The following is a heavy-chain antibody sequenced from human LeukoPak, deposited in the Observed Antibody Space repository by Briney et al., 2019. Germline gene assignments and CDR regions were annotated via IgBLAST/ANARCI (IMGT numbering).Heavy chain of an antibody. Sequence: PSETLSLTCTVSGGSISPYFWSWIRQPPGKGLEWIGYIYYSGSTNYNPSLKSRVTISVDTSKNQFSLKLSSVTAADTAVYYCARRQTYFDYWGQGTLVTVSS. V-gene: IGHV4-59*08. J-gene: IGHJ4*02. CDR1: GGSISPYF. CDR3: ARRQTYFDY. CDR2: IYYSGST.